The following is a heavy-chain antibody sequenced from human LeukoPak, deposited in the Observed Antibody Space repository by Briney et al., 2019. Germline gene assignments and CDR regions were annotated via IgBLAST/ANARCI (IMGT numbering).Heavy chain of an antibody. CDR1: GFTFSNYR. CDR3: ARDWETVVAATIAY. CDR2: ISGTSTYI. Sequence: PGGSLRLSCVASGFTFSNYRMNWVRQAPGKGLEWVSSISGTSTYIYYADSVKGRFTISKDNTKNSLYLQMNSLRAEDTAVYYCARDWETVVAATIAYWGQGTLVSVSS. V-gene: IGHV3-21*01. J-gene: IGHJ4*02. D-gene: IGHD2-15*01.